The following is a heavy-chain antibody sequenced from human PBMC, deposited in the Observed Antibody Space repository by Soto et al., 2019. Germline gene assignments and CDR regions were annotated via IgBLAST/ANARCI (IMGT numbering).Heavy chain of an antibody. J-gene: IGHJ4*02. CDR2: ISSSSSTI. CDR3: ARVSYDYIWGTPRFDTGY. Sequence: PGGSLRLSCAASGFTFSSYSMNWVRQAPGKGLEWVSYISSSSSTIYYADSVKGRFTISRDNAKNSLYLQMNSLRAEDTAVYYCARVSYDYIWGTPRFDTGYWGQGTLVTVSS. V-gene: IGHV3-48*01. D-gene: IGHD3-16*01. CDR1: GFTFSSYS.